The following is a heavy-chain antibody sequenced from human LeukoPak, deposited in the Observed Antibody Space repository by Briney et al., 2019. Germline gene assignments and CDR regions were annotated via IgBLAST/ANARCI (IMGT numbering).Heavy chain of an antibody. J-gene: IGHJ6*02. CDR2: IMKDGSIK. D-gene: IGHD7-27*01. V-gene: IGHV3-7*01. CDR1: GFTFSGYW. Sequence: GGSLRLSCVASGFTFSGYWMSWVRRAPGKGLEWVANIMKDGSIKKYVDSVKGRFTISRDNSKNTLYLQMNSLRAEDTAVYYCARAMGKDYYFGMDVWGQGTTVTVSS. CDR3: ARAMGKDYYFGMDV.